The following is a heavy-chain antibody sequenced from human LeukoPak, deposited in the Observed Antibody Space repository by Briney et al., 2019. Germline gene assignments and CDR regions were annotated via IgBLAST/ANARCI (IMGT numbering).Heavy chain of an antibody. J-gene: IGHJ3*02. CDR3: AKADATIGGAFDT. V-gene: IGHV3-23*01. CDR1: RFTFRNYA. CDR2: ISGTADSK. Sequence: GGSLRLSCAASRFTFRNYAMSGVRHGPGRGLEWLSIISGTADSKYYADSVKGRFTISRDNPRSTLYLEMNILRAEDTAVYYCAKADATIGGAFDTWGQGTMVIVSS. D-gene: IGHD3-16*01.